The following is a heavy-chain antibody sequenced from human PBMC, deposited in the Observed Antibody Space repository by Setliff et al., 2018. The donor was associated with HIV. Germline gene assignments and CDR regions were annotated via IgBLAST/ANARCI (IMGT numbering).Heavy chain of an antibody. D-gene: IGHD3-22*01. CDR2: IYSGGST. CDR3: ARAGHYGTVGFDF. J-gene: IGHJ4*02. Sequence: GGSLRLSCLTSGFTFGDYALSWFRQAPGKGLEWVSSIYSGGSTYYADSVKGRSTIYRDTSKNTVYLQMNSLRVEDTAVYFCARAGHYGTVGFDFWGQGTLVTVSS. V-gene: IGHV3-66*02. CDR1: GFTFGDYA.